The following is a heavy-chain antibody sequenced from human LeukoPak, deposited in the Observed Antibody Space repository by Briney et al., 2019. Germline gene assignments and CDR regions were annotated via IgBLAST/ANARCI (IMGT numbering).Heavy chain of an antibody. J-gene: IGHJ4*02. V-gene: IGHV1-69*01. CDR3: ARNERYGDTRLYHFDY. CDR2: IIPLFGAA. D-gene: IGHD4-17*01. CDR1: GGTFSSYA. Sequence: ASVKVSCKASGGTFSSYAISWVRQAPGQGLEWMGGIIPLFGAANHAQKFQGKVTITADESTNTAYMELSSLRSEDTAVYYCARNERYGDTRLYHFDYWGQGTLVTVSS.